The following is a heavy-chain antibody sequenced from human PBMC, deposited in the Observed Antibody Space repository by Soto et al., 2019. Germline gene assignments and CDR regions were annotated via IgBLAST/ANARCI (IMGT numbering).Heavy chain of an antibody. V-gene: IGHV3-30*18. CDR2: ISYDGSNK. D-gene: IGHD3-10*01. J-gene: IGHJ4*02. Sequence: GGSLRLSCAASGFTFSSYGMHWVRQAPGKGLEWVAVISYDGSNKYYADSVKGRFTISRDNSKNTLYLQMNSLRAEDTAVYYCAKGLSYYYGSGSYPDWGQGTLVTVSS. CDR3: AKGLSYYYGSGSYPD. CDR1: GFTFSSYG.